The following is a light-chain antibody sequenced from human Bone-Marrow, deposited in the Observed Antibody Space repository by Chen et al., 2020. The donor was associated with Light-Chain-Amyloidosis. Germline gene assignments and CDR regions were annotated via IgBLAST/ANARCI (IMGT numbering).Light chain of an antibody. J-gene: IGLJ3*02. CDR1: SSSIGAGYD. CDR2: GNN. CDR3: QSYDSSLGGWV. V-gene: IGLV1-40*01. Sequence: QSVLTQPPSVSGAPGQRVTIYCTGSSSSIGAGYDVHWYQQFPGAAPKVVIFGNNNRPSGVPDRFSGSKSGTSSSLAITGLQAESGAVYCCQSYDSSLGGWVFGGGTKLTVL.